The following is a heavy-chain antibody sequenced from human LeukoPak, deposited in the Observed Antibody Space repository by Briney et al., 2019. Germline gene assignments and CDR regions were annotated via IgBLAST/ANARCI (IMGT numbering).Heavy chain of an antibody. V-gene: IGHV1-69*13. CDR3: ARDSNYYGSGSLDY. CDR2: IIPIFGTA. D-gene: IGHD3-10*01. CDR1: GGTFISYA. J-gene: IGHJ4*02. Sequence: ASVKVSCKASGGTFISYAISWVRQAPGQGLEWMGGIIPIFGTANYAQKFQGRVTITADESTSTAYMELSSLRSEDTAVYYCARDSNYYGSGSLDYWGQGTLVTVSS.